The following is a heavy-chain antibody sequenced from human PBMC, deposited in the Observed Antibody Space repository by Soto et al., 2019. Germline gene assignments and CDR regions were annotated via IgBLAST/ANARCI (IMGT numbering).Heavy chain of an antibody. CDR3: AKVPWEDTMVRGRFDP. Sequence: EVQLLESGGGLVQPGGSLRLSCAASGFTFSSYAMSWVRQAPGKGLEWVSAISGSGGSTYYADSVKGRFTISRDNSKNTLYLQMNSLRAEDTAVYYCAKVPWEDTMVRGRFDPWGQGTLVTVSS. J-gene: IGHJ5*02. CDR2: ISGSGGST. CDR1: GFTFSSYA. V-gene: IGHV3-23*01. D-gene: IGHD3-10*01.